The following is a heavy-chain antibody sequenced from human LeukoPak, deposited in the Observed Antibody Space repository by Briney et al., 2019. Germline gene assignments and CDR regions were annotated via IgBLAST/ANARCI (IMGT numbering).Heavy chain of an antibody. D-gene: IGHD4-17*01. Sequence: SETLSLTCTVSGGSISSYYWSWIRQPPGKGLEWIGYIYYSGSTNYNPSLKSRVTISVDTSKNQFSLKLSSVTAADTAVYYCARRVDRLEGTVTTFFDPWGQGTLVTVSS. CDR3: ARRVDRLEGTVTTFFDP. V-gene: IGHV4-59*08. CDR2: IYYSGST. CDR1: GGSISSYY. J-gene: IGHJ5*02.